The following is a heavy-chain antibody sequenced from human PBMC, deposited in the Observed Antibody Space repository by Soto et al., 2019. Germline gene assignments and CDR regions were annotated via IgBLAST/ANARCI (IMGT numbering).Heavy chain of an antibody. D-gene: IGHD1-26*01. CDR3: ARDAWESGPDNDY. J-gene: IGHJ4*02. CDR2: IKQDGSER. CDR1: GFTFSSYW. V-gene: IGHV3-7*04. Sequence: PGGSLRLSCAASGFTFSSYWMSWVRQAPGKGLEWVANIKQDGSERHYVDSLRGRFTISRDNAKNSVYLQMNSLRAEDTAIYYCARDAWESGPDNDYWGQGTLVTVSS.